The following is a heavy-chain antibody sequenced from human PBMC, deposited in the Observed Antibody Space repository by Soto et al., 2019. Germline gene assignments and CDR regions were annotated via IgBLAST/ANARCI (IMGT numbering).Heavy chain of an antibody. V-gene: IGHV1-69*04. Sequence: SVKVSCKASGGTFSSYTISWVRQAPGQGLEWMGRIIPILGIANYAQKFQGRVTITADKSTSTAYMELSSLRSEDTAVYYCARDWEPLGYCSSTSCPGGWFDPWGQGTLVTVSS. CDR3: ARDWEPLGYCSSTSCPGGWFDP. J-gene: IGHJ5*02. CDR1: GGTFSSYT. CDR2: IIPILGIA. D-gene: IGHD2-2*01.